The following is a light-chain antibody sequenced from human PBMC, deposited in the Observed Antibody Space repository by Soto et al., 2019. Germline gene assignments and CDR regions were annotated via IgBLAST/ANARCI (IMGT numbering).Light chain of an antibody. CDR1: QSISSW. V-gene: IGKV1-5*03. CDR3: QQYNSYPWT. CDR2: KTY. Sequence: DIQMTQSPSTLSASVGDRVTITSRASQSISSWLAWYQQKPGKAPKLLIYKTYSLQSGVASRFSGSGSETEFTLTISSLQPDDFATYYCQQYNSYPWTFGQGTKV. J-gene: IGKJ1*01.